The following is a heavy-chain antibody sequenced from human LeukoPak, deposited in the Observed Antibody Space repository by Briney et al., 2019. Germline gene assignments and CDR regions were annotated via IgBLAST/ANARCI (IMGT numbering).Heavy chain of an antibody. CDR2: IYYSGST. CDR3: ARYANSPYYYYAMDV. J-gene: IGHJ6*02. V-gene: IGHV4-59*12. Sequence: ASETLSLTCTVSGGSIIGYYLSWIRQPPGKGLEWIGSIYYSGSTNYNPFLKSRVTISVETSKNQFSLKLSSVTAADTAVYYCARYANSPYYYYAMDVWGQGTTVTVSS. D-gene: IGHD4/OR15-4a*01. CDR1: GGSIIGYY.